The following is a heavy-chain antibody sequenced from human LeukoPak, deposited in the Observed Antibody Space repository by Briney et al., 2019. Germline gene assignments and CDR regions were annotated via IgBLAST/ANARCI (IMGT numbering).Heavy chain of an antibody. Sequence: SETLSLTCTVSGGSISSSSYYWGWIRQPPGKGLEWIGSIYYSGSTYYNPSLKSRVTISVDTSKNQFSLKLSSVTAADTAVYYCAPGGYIGYGHAFDIWGQGTMVTVSS. CDR1: GGSISSSSYY. V-gene: IGHV4-39*07. CDR2: IYYSGST. CDR3: APGGYIGYGHAFDI. J-gene: IGHJ3*02. D-gene: IGHD5-12*01.